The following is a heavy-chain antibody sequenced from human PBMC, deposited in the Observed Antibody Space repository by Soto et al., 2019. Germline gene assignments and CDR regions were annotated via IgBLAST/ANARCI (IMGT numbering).Heavy chain of an antibody. CDR1: GVSVTGYY. V-gene: IGHV4-59*02. J-gene: IGHJ4*02. CDR3: AREQYNWKL. D-gene: IGHD1-20*01. CDR2: VYHTGNT. Sequence: SETLSLTCSVPGVSVTGYYWTWIRHSPGKGLEWIGYVYHTGNTYYNPSLKSRVTISLDTSKNQVSLRLRSVTAADTAVYYCAREQYNWKLWGQGTLVTVSS.